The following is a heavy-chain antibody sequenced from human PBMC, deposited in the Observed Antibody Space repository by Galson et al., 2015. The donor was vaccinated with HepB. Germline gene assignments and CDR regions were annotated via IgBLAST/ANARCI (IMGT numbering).Heavy chain of an antibody. J-gene: IGHJ6*02. CDR2: IDPSDSYT. Sequence: QSGAEVKKPGESLRISCKGSGYSFTSYWISWVRQMPGKGLEWMGRIDPSDSYTNYSPSFQGHVTISADKSISTAYLQWSSLKASDTAMYYCARQNSSGWRKYYYYGMDVWGQGTTVTVSS. CDR3: ARQNSSGWRKYYYYGMDV. CDR1: GYSFTSYW. V-gene: IGHV5-10-1*01. D-gene: IGHD6-19*01.